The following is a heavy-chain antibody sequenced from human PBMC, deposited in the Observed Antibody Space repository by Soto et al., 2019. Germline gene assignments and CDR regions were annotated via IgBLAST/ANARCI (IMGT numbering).Heavy chain of an antibody. Sequence: ASVKVSCKASGYTFTSYGFSWVRQAPGQGLEWMGWISAYDGSTNYAQKFQGRVTMTTDTSTSTAYMELKSLRSEDTAVYYCARHNSQWPNWFDPWGQGTLVTVSS. V-gene: IGHV1-18*01. CDR3: ARHNSQWPNWFDP. CDR1: GYTFTSYG. J-gene: IGHJ5*02. CDR2: ISAYDGST. D-gene: IGHD1-1*01.